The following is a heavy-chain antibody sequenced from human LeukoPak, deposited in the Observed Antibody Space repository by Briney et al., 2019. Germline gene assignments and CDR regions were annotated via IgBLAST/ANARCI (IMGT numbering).Heavy chain of an antibody. D-gene: IGHD3-22*01. Sequence: SVKVSCKASGGTFSSYAISWVRQAPGQGLEWMGRIISILGIANYAQKFQGRVTITADKSTSTAYMELSSLRSEDTAVYYCARVRYYDSSGTMVDYWGQGTLVTVSS. CDR3: ARVRYYDSSGTMVDY. J-gene: IGHJ4*02. CDR1: GGTFSSYA. V-gene: IGHV1-69*04. CDR2: IISILGIA.